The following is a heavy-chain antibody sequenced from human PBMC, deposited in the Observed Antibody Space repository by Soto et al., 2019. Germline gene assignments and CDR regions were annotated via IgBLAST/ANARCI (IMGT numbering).Heavy chain of an antibody. J-gene: IGHJ6*02. Sequence: PGGSRSLSCAASGFTFTSYGMHWVRQDPGKGLEWVAVISYDGSNKYYADSVKGRFTISRDNSKNTLYLQMNSLRAEDTAVYYCAKDLEASSYYYYGMDVWGQGTTVTVSS. CDR3: AKDLEASSYYYYGMDV. CDR2: ISYDGSNK. V-gene: IGHV3-30*18. D-gene: IGHD3-3*01. CDR1: GFTFTSYG.